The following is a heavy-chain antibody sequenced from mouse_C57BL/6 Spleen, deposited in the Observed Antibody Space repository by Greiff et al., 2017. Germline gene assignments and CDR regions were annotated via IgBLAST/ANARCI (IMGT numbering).Heavy chain of an antibody. CDR1: GYTFTSYW. CDR3: AIKWLDYAMDY. J-gene: IGHJ4*01. D-gene: IGHD1-3*01. Sequence: VKLQQPGAELVKPGASVKVSCKASGYTFTSYWMHWVKQRPGQGLEWIGRIHPSDSDTNYNQKFKGKATLTVDKSSSTAYMQLSSLTSEDSAVYYCAIKWLDYAMDYWGQGTSVTVSS. V-gene: IGHV1-74*01. CDR2: IHPSDSDT.